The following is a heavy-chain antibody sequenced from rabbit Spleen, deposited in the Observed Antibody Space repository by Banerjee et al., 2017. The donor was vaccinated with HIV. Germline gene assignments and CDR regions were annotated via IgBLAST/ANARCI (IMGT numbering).Heavy chain of an antibody. V-gene: IGHV1S45*01. Sequence: QEQLVESGGGLVQPEGSLTLTCTASGFSFSSSYYMCWVRQAPGKGLEWIGCIYTGSSGNTDYANWAKGRFTISKTSSTTVTLQMTSLTAADTATYFCARIETFANYAGNGGANYAFDPWGPGTLVTVS. J-gene: IGHJ2*01. CDR2: IYTGSSGNT. CDR1: GFSFSSSYY. D-gene: IGHD4-2*01. CDR3: ARIETFANYAGNGGANYAFDP.